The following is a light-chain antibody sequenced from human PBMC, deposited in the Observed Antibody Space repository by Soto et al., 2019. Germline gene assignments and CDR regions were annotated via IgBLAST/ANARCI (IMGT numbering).Light chain of an antibody. V-gene: IGKV3-20*01. J-gene: IGKJ5*01. Sequence: PGQRSTLSCRASQSISTYLAWYQVKPGQAPRLLIYDASSRATGVPARFSGSGSGTDFTLTISRLEPEDFAVYYCQKYGNSPINCGQGKRRAIK. CDR3: QKYGNSPIN. CDR1: QSISTY. CDR2: DAS.